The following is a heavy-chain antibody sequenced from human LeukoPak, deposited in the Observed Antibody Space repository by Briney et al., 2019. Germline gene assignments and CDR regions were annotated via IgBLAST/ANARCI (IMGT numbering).Heavy chain of an antibody. V-gene: IGHV3-23*01. CDR3: AKDRVSSWSLFDY. Sequence: GGSLRLSCAASGFTFSSYAMSWVRQAPGKGLEWVSAISGSGGSTYYADSVKGRFTISRDNSKNTLYLQMNSLRAEVTAVYHCAKDRVSSWSLFDYWGQGTLVTVSS. D-gene: IGHD6-13*01. CDR2: ISGSGGST. CDR1: GFTFSSYA. J-gene: IGHJ4*02.